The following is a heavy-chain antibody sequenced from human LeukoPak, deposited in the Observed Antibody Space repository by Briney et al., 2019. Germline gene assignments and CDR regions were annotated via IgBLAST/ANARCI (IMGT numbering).Heavy chain of an antibody. Sequence: PGGSLRLSCAAARFTVSSSYMSWVRQAPGKGLEGVSVIYSGDSTYYADSVKGRFTISRDNYKNTLYLQMNSLRAEDTAVYYCARVTVTTTSDYFDYWGQGTLVTVSS. CDR2: IYSGDST. V-gene: IGHV3-53*01. J-gene: IGHJ4*02. CDR3: ARVTVTTTSDYFDY. CDR1: RFTVSSSY. D-gene: IGHD4-17*01.